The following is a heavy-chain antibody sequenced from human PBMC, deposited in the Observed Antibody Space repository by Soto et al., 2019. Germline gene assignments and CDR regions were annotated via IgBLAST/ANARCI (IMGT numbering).Heavy chain of an antibody. V-gene: IGHV1-18*01. CDR3: ARHHGPTTSENWFDP. CDR2: ISTYIGDT. D-gene: IGHD5-12*01. J-gene: IGHJ5*02. Sequence: QVHLVQSGVEVKTPGASVKVSCQASGYTFFTYDISWVRQAPGQGLEWMGWISTYIGDTKYAQKFKGRVTMTTNTSTTTAYRELRSLRTDDTAVYYCARHHGPTTSENWFDPWSKGTLVTVSS. CDR1: GYTFFTYD.